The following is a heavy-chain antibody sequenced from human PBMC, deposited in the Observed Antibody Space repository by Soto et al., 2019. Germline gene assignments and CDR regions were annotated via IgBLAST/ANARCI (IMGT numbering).Heavy chain of an antibody. CDR1: GYTFTSYY. CDR2: INPSGGST. Sequence: QVQLVQSGAEVKKPGASVKVSCKASGYTFTSYYMHWVRQAPGQGLEWMGIINPSGGSTSYAQKFVGRVTMTRDTSTSTVYMELSSLRSEDTAVYYCARDKYYGSWNGWFYYGMDVWGQGTTVTVSS. J-gene: IGHJ6*02. V-gene: IGHV1-46*01. CDR3: ARDKYYGSWNGWFYYGMDV. D-gene: IGHD3-10*01.